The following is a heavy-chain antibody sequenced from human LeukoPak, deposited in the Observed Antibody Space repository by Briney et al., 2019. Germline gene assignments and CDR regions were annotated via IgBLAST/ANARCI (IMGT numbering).Heavy chain of an antibody. J-gene: IGHJ3*02. CDR3: ARASLDIVATIGAFDI. CDR2: IIPIFGTA. CDR1: GGTFSSYA. V-gene: IGHV1-69*13. Sequence: GASVKVSCKASGGTFSSYAISWVRQAPGQGLEWMGGIIPIFGTANYAQKFQGRVTITADESTSTAYMELSSLRSEDTAVYYCARASLDIVATIGAFDIWGQGTMVTVSS. D-gene: IGHD5-12*01.